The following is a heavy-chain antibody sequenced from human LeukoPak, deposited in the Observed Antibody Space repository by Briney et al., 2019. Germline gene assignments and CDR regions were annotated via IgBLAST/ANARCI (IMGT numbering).Heavy chain of an antibody. CDR2: IIPILGIA. D-gene: IGHD2-21*02. CDR1: GGTFSSYA. J-gene: IGHJ6*02. V-gene: IGHV1-69*04. CDR3: ARGPYRSYYCGGDCYYLGSHYYGMDV. Sequence: ASVKVSCKASGGTFSSYAISWVRQAPGQGLEWMGRIIPILGIANYAQKFQGRVTITADKSTSTAYMELSSLRSEDTAVYYCARGPYRSYYCGGDCYYLGSHYYGMDVWGQGTTVTVSS.